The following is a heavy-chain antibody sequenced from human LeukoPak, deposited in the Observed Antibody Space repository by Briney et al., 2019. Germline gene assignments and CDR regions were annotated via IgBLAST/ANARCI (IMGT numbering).Heavy chain of an antibody. CDR1: GGSFSSYY. J-gene: IGHJ4*02. CDR3: ARLPTVTFFDY. CDR2: IYYSGST. Sequence: PSETLSLTCAVYGGSFSSYYWGWIRQPPGKGLEWIGSIYYSGSTYYNPSLKSRVTISVDTSKNQFSLKLSSVTAADTAVYYCARLPTVTFFDYWGQGTLVTVSS. D-gene: IGHD4-17*01. V-gene: IGHV4-39*01.